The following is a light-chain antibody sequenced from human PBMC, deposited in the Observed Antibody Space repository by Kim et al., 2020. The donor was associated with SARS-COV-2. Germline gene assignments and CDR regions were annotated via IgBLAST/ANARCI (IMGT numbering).Light chain of an antibody. V-gene: IGKV3-20*01. CDR1: QSVSSSY. CDR2: GAS. CDR3: KQYGSSLYI. J-gene: IGKJ2*01. Sequence: IVLTQSPGTLSLSPGERDTLSCRASQSVSSSYLAWYQQKPGQAPRLLIYGASSRATGIPDRFSGSGSGTDFTLTISRLEPEDFTVYYCKQYGSSLYIFAQGTKLEI.